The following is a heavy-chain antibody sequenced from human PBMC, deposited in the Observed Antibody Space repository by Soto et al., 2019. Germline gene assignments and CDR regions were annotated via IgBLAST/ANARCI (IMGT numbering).Heavy chain of an antibody. V-gene: IGHV3-11*06. CDR2: ISGTSDSI. Sequence: QVQLVESGGGLVRPGGSLRLSCADSGFTFSDYYMSWIRQVPGKGLEWVAYISGTSDSIPYADSVKGRFTISRDNTKNSLYLQMNSLRAEDTAEYYCARVVVLTAAGTTDYWGQGTLVTVSS. J-gene: IGHJ4*02. CDR3: ARVVVLTAAGTTDY. D-gene: IGHD6-13*01. CDR1: GFTFSDYY.